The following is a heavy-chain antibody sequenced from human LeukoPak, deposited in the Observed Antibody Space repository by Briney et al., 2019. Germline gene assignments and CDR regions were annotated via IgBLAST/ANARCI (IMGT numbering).Heavy chain of an antibody. D-gene: IGHD1-26*01. J-gene: IGHJ4*02. Sequence: ASVKVSCKASGYTFTSYGIGWVRQAPGQGLEWMGWISAYNGNTNYAQKLQGRVTMTTDTSTSTAYMELRSLRSDDTAVYYCARDFNGYSGSYYLLGFDFDYWGQGTLVTVSS. CDR3: ARDFNGYSGSYYLLGFDFDY. CDR2: ISAYNGNT. CDR1: GYTFTSYG. V-gene: IGHV1-18*01.